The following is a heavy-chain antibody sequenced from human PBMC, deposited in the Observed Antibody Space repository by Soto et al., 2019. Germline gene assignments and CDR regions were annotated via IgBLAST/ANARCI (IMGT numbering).Heavy chain of an antibody. D-gene: IGHD3-22*01. Sequence: GGSLRLSCAASGFTFSSYAMSWVRQAPGKGLEWVSAISGSGGSTYYADSVKGRFTISRDNSKNTLYLQMNSLRAEDTAVYYCAKDPLYDSSGYYYGYFDYWGQGTLVTVSS. CDR2: ISGSGGST. J-gene: IGHJ4*02. CDR3: AKDPLYDSSGYYYGYFDY. CDR1: GFTFSSYA. V-gene: IGHV3-23*01.